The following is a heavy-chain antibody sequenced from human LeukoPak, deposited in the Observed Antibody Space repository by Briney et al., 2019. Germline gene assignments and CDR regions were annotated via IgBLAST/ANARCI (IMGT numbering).Heavy chain of an antibody. V-gene: IGHV1-69*13. CDR2: IIPIFGTA. J-gene: IGHJ4*02. CDR3: ARCYYGSGSYYMYYFDY. Sequence: SVKVSCKASGGTFSSYAISWVRQAPGQGLEWMGGIIPIFGTANYAQKFQGRVAITADESTSTAYMELSSLRSEDTAVYYCARCYYGSGSYYMYYFDYWGQGTLVTVSS. CDR1: GGTFSSYA. D-gene: IGHD3-10*01.